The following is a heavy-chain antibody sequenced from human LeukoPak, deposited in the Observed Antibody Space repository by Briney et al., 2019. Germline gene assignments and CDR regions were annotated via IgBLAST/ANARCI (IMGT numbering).Heavy chain of an antibody. V-gene: IGHV3-21*01. CDR2: ISSSSTYI. CDR3: ARDSQLN. Sequence: GGSLRLSCAASGFTFDYCWMHWVRQAPGKGLEWVSSISSSSTYIYYADSVKGRFTVSRDNAKNSLYLQMNSLGAEDAAVYYCARDSQLNWGQGTLVTVSS. D-gene: IGHD2-2*01. J-gene: IGHJ4*02. CDR1: GFTFDYCW.